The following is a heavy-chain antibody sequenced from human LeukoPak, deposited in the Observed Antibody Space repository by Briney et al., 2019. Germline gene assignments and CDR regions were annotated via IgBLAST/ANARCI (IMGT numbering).Heavy chain of an antibody. D-gene: IGHD3-10*01. J-gene: IGHJ4*02. V-gene: IGHV3-7*02. CDR2: IKQDGSEK. CDR1: GFTSSNSW. CDR3: ARMVRLDY. Sequence: GGSLRLSCAASGFTSSNSWMSWVRQAPGKGLEWVANIKQDGSEKYYVDSVKGRFSISRDNAKNSLYLQMNSLRAEDTAVYYCARMVRLDYWGQGTLVTVSS.